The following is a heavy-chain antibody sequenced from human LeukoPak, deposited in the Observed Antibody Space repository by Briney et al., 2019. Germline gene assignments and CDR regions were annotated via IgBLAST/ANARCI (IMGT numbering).Heavy chain of an antibody. CDR2: ISYDGSNK. V-gene: IGHV3-30*18. D-gene: IGHD6-13*01. J-gene: IGHJ4*02. CDR3: AKGAKGMSSSWYLFDY. CDR1: GFTFSSYG. Sequence: GGSLRLSCAASGFTFSSYGMHWVRQAPGKGLEWVAVISYDGSNKYHADSVKGRFTISRDNSKNTLYLQMNSLRAEDTAVYYCAKGAKGMSSSWYLFDYWGQGTLVTVSS.